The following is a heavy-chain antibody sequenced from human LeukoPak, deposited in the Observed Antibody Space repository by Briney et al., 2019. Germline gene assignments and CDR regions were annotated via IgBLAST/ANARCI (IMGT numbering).Heavy chain of an antibody. V-gene: IGHV3-48*03. D-gene: IGHD3-10*01. CDR2: ISSSGSTI. J-gene: IGHJ5*02. CDR3: ARIAHSVLLWFGASKPYNWFDP. Sequence: GGSLRLSGAASGFTFSSYEMNWVRQSPGKGLEWVSYISSSGSTIYYADSVKGRFTISRDNAKNSLYLQMNSLRAEDTAVYYCARIAHSVLLWFGASKPYNWFDPWGQGTLVTVSS. CDR1: GFTFSSYE.